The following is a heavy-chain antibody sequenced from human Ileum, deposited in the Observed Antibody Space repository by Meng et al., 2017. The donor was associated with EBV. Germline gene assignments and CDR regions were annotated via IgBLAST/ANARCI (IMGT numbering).Heavy chain of an antibody. J-gene: IGHJ4*02. D-gene: IGHD2-15*01. CDR1: GGSVSTGIYY. CDR3: ATGHWCSGGTCSFDN. Sequence: SGPILVKPSETLCLIVTVSGGSVSTGIYYWSWIRQPPGKRLEWIGYIHYSEIANYNSSLKSRVTISLDTANNQFSLSLSSVTAADTAVYYCATGHWCSGGTCSFDNWGQGTLVTVS. V-gene: IGHV4-61*01. CDR2: IHYSEIA.